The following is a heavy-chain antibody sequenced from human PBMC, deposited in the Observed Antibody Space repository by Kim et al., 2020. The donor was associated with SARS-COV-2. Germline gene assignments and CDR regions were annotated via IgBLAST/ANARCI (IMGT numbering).Heavy chain of an antibody. CDR2: ISWNSGSI. CDR1: GFTFDDYA. J-gene: IGHJ6*02. CDR3: AKDNRGSGMDV. V-gene: IGHV3-9*01. D-gene: IGHD2-15*01. Sequence: GGSLRLSCAASGFTFDDYAMHWVRQAPGKGLEWVSGISWNSGSIGYADSVKGRFTISRDNAKNSLYLQMNSLRAEDTALYYCAKDNRGSGMDVWGQGTTVTVSS.